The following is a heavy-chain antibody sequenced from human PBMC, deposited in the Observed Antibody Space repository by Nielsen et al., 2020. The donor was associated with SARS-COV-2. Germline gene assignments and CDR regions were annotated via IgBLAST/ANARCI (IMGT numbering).Heavy chain of an antibody. CDR3: ASSYYGDYVFDY. CDR2: IIPIFGTA. Sequence: SVKVSCKASGGTFSSYAISWVRQAPGQGLEWMGGIIPIFGTANYAQKFQGRVTITRDTSASTAYMELSSLRSEDTAVYYCASSYYGDYVFDYWGQGTLVTVS. CDR1: GGTFSSYA. V-gene: IGHV1-69*05. D-gene: IGHD4-17*01. J-gene: IGHJ4*02.